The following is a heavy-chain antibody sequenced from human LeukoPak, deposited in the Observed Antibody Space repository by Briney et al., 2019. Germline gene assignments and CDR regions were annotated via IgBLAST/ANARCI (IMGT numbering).Heavy chain of an antibody. CDR3: ARGGDSGSYYGAFDI. CDR1: GGSISSYY. V-gene: IGHV4-59*01. D-gene: IGHD1-26*01. CDR2: IYYSGST. Sequence: PSETLSLTCTVSGGSISSYYWSWIRQPPGKGLEWIGYIYYSGSTNYNPSLKSRVTISVDTSKNQFSLKLSSVTAADTAVYCCARGGDSGSYYGAFDIWGQGTMVTVSS. J-gene: IGHJ3*02.